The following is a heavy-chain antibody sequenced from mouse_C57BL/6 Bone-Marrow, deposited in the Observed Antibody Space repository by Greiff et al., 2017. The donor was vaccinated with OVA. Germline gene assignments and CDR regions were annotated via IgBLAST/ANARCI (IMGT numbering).Heavy chain of an antibody. CDR3: ARDGNWDWYFDI. Sequence: VQLQQPGAELVKPGASVQMSCKASGYTFNSYWITWVKQRPGQGLEWLGDIYPGSGSTNYNEKFKSKATLTVDTSSSTAYMQLSSLTSEDSAVYYCARDGNWDWYFDIWGTGTTVTVVS. J-gene: IGHJ1*03. CDR1: GYTFNSYW. CDR2: IYPGSGST. V-gene: IGHV1-55*01. D-gene: IGHD4-1*01.